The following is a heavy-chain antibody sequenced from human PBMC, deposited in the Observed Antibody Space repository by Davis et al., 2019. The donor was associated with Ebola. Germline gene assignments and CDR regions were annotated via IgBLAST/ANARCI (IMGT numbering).Heavy chain of an antibody. V-gene: IGHV1-18*01. D-gene: IGHD2-15*01. CDR1: GGTFSSYA. J-gene: IGHJ5*02. CDR3: ARAWGVVVVAATPNWFDP. Sequence: ASVKVSCKASGGTFSSYAISWVRQAPGQGLEWMGWINPNSGGTNYAQKFQGRVTITRDTSASTAYMELRSLRSDDTAVYYCARAWGVVVVAATPNWFDPWGQGTLVTVSS. CDR2: INPNSGGT.